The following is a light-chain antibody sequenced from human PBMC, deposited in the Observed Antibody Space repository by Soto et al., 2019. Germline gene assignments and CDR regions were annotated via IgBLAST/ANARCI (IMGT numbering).Light chain of an antibody. Sequence: QSVLTQPASVSGSPGQSITISCTGASGDIGSHSYVSWYQQHPGKAPKLLIYEITTRPSGVSNRFSGSMSGNTASLTISGLQPDDEAVYHCSSYTSGSSHYVFGTGTKVTVL. CDR1: SGDIGSHSY. CDR3: SSYTSGSSHYV. J-gene: IGLJ1*01. CDR2: EIT. V-gene: IGLV2-14*01.